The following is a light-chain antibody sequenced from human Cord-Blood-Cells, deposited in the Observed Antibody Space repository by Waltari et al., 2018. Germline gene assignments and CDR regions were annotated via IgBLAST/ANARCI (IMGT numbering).Light chain of an antibody. CDR2: DVS. Sequence: QSALTQPASVSGSPGQSTTISCTGTSSDVGGYNYVSWYQQHPGKAPKLMIYDVSNRPSGFSNRLSGSKSGNTASLTISGLQAEDEADYYCSSYTSSSTLVFGGGTKLTVL. CDR3: SSYTSSSTLV. J-gene: IGLJ2*01. V-gene: IGLV2-14*01. CDR1: SSDVGGYNY.